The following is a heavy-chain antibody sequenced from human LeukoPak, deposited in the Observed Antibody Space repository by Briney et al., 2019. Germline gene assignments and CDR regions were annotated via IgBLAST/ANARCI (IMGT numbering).Heavy chain of an antibody. CDR2: INPNSGGT. V-gene: IGHV1-2*06. CDR3: ARATQQPEYYYYYMDV. D-gene: IGHD6-13*01. CDR1: RYTFTGYY. Sequence: ASVKVSCKDSRYTFTGYYMHWVRQAPGQGLEWMGRINPNSGGTNYAQKFQGRVTKTRDTSISTAYMELSRLRSDDTAVYYCARATQQPEYYYYYMDVWGKGTTVTVSS. J-gene: IGHJ6*03.